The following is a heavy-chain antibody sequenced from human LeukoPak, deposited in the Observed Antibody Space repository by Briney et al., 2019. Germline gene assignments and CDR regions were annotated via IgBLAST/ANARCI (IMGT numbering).Heavy chain of an antibody. D-gene: IGHD3/OR15-3a*01. CDR3: ARGGRVRTARGYFDY. V-gene: IGHV1-18*01. Sequence: ASVKVSCKASGYTFTSYGISWVRQAPGQGLEWMGWISAYNGNTNYAQKLQGRVTMTTDTSTSTAYMELRSLRSDDTAVYYCARGGRVRTARGYFDYWGQGTLVTVSS. J-gene: IGHJ4*02. CDR2: ISAYNGNT. CDR1: GYTFTSYG.